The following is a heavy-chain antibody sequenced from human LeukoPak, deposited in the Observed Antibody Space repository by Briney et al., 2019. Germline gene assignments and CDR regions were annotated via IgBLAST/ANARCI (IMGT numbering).Heavy chain of an antibody. J-gene: IGHJ4*02. CDR3: ARDQGPTYYYDSSGFDY. CDR1: GFTFSSHW. CDR2: IKQDGSEK. V-gene: IGHV3-7*01. D-gene: IGHD3-22*01. Sequence: GGSLRLSCAASGFTFSSHWMSWVRQAPGKGLEWVANIKQDGSEKYYVDSVKGRFTISRDNAKNSLYLQMNSLRAEDTAVYYCARDQGPTYYYDSSGFDYWGQGTLVTVSS.